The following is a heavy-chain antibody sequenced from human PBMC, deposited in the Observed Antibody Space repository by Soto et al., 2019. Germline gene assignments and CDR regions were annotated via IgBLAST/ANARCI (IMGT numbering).Heavy chain of an antibody. Sequence: EVQLVQSGAEVKKPGESLMVSCKASGYDFNIYWIGWVRQLPGKGLEWMGVVYPDDSDTIYSPSFQGLVTISVDKSISTAYLPWISLKAPDTAMYYCATRFHSNSPGGGLDVWGQGTTVTVSS. D-gene: IGHD2-2*01. J-gene: IGHJ6*02. CDR2: VYPDDSDT. V-gene: IGHV5-51*03. CDR3: ATRFHSNSPGGGLDV. CDR1: GYDFNIYW.